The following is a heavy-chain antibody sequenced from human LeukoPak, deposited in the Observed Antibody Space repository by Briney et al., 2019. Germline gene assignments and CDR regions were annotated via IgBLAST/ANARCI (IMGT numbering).Heavy chain of an antibody. CDR3: ARDSLIIEGATFNY. CDR2: ISSGGSTI. CDR1: GFTFSDYY. D-gene: IGHD1-26*01. V-gene: IGHV3-11*04. Sequence: GGSLRLSCAVSGFTFSDYYMSWIRQAPGKGLEWVSYISSGGSTISHADSVKGRFTISRDNAENSLYLQMNSLRAEDTAVYYCARDSLIIEGATFNYWGQGTLVTVSS. J-gene: IGHJ4*02.